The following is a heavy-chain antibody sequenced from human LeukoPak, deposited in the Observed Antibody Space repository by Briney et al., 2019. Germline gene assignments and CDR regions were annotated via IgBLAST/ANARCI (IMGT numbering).Heavy chain of an antibody. V-gene: IGHV3-23*01. CDR3: AKVAWELLPVHYFDY. D-gene: IGHD1-26*01. CDR2: ISGSGGST. J-gene: IGHJ4*02. Sequence: PGGSLRLSCAASGFTFSSYGMSWARQAPGKGLEWVSAISGSGGSTYYADSVKGRFTISRDNSKNTLYLQMNSLRAEDTAVYYCAKVAWELLPVHYFDYWGQGTLVTVSS. CDR1: GFTFSSYG.